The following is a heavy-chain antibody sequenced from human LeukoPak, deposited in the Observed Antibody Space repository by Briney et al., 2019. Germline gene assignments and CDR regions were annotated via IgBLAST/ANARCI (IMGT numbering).Heavy chain of an antibody. V-gene: IGHV3-74*01. CDR3: ARDIYGYFDL. Sequence: GRSLRLSCAASGFTFRMYWMHWVRQIPGKGLVWVSRINGDGSSANYADSVKGRFTMSRDNAKNTLYLQMNSLRAEDTAVYYCARDIYGYFDLWGRGTLVTVSS. D-gene: IGHD2/OR15-2a*01. CDR1: GFTFRMYW. J-gene: IGHJ2*01. CDR2: INGDGSSA.